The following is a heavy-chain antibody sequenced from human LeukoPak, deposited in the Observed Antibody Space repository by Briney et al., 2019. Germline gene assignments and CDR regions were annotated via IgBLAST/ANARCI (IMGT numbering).Heavy chain of an antibody. V-gene: IGHV3-66*01. CDR1: GFTVSSSY. CDR3: ARDVEAANTYYFDY. D-gene: IGHD6-13*01. CDR2: ISSAGTT. Sequence: GGSLRLSCAASGFTVSSSYMSWVRQAPGKGLEWVSIISSAGTTYYADSVKGRFTISRDNSKNTVYLQVNSLRDEDTAVYYCARDVEAANTYYFDYWGQGTMVTVSS. J-gene: IGHJ4*02.